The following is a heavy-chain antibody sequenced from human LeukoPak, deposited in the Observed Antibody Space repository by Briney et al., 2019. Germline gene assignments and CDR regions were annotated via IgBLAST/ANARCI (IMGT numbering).Heavy chain of an antibody. CDR3: AREVAAAGYYFDY. J-gene: IGHJ4*02. CDR1: GGTFSSYA. CDR2: IIPIFGTA. Sequence: GASVKVSCKASGGTFSSYAISWVRQAPGQGLEWMGGIIPIFGTANYAQKFQGRVTITADEPTSTAYMELSSLRSEDTAVYYCAREVAAAGYYFDYWGQGTLVTVSS. V-gene: IGHV1-69*13. D-gene: IGHD6-13*01.